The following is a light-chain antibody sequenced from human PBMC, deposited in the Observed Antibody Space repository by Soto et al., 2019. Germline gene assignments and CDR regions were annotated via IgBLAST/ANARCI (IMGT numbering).Light chain of an antibody. CDR1: QSVSSNY. V-gene: IGKV3-20*01. Sequence: IVLTQSPGTLSLSPGERATLSCRASQSVSSNYLAWYQQRSGQAPRLLIYGASSRASGIPDRFSGSGSGTDFTLTISRLEPEDFAMYYCQQYGISAPITFGQGTRLE. CDR3: QQYGISAPIT. CDR2: GAS. J-gene: IGKJ5*01.